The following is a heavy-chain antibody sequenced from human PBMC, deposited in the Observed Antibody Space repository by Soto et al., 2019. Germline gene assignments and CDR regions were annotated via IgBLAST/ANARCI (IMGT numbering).Heavy chain of an antibody. Sequence: SVKVSCKASGGTFSSYAISWVRQAPGQGLEWMGGIIPIFGTANYAQKFQGRVTITADESKNQYSLQLNSVTPEDTAVYFCARGEQYSGRIFDYWGQGTLVTVSS. V-gene: IGHV1-69*13. CDR1: GGTFSSYA. CDR3: ARGEQYSGRIFDY. CDR2: IIPIFGTA. J-gene: IGHJ4*01. D-gene: IGHD1-26*01.